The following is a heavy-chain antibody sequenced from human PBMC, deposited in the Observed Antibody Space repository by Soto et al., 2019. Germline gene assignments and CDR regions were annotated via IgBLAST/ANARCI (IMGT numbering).Heavy chain of an antibody. V-gene: IGHV4-31*02. CDR1: GGSITTGGRY. CDR2: IYYSGNT. Sequence: QVRLQEWGPGLVKPSQTLSLKCSVSGGSITTGGRYWSWIRQLPGKGLEWIGDIYYSGNTYYNASLKRRSTLSVEAAKTQFSLNLSSVTAADTAVYYCAQALVFTGGDGFDIWGQGRLVTVSS. D-gene: IGHD1-1*01. J-gene: IGHJ3*02. CDR3: AQALVFTGGDGFDI.